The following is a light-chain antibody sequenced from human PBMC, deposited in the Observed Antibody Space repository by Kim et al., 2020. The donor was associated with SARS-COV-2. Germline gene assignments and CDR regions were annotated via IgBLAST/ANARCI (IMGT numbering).Light chain of an antibody. Sequence: PGVTVTLTCASSTGAVTIGSFPHWLQQKAGQSPRALIYHTDNKRPGTPARFSGSRLGGKSALTLSGLQPEDEAEYYCLLYSGGGWVFGGGNKLTVL. J-gene: IGLJ3*02. V-gene: IGLV7-43*01. CDR1: TGAVTIGSF. CDR3: LLYSGGGWV. CDR2: HTD.